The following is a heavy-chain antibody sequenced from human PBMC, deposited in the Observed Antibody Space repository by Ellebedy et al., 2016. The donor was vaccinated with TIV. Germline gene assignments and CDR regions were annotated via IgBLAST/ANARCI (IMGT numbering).Heavy chain of an antibody. CDR2: MYNSGRS. CDR1: GASVNSGTYS. J-gene: IGHJ4*02. D-gene: IGHD3-3*01. Sequence: SETLSLTXSVSGASVNSGTYSWNWFRQPPGKGLEWIGYMYNSGRSNYNPSLKSRVTISVDSSKDQFSLNLQSVTAVETALYYCARGVVSGFGQHFDYWGQGTLVTVS. V-gene: IGHV4-61*01. CDR3: ARGVVSGFGQHFDY.